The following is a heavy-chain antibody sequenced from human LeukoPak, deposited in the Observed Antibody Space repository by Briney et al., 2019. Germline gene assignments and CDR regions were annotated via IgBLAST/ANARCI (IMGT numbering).Heavy chain of an antibody. V-gene: IGHV1-69*13. CDR2: IIPIFGTA. J-gene: IGHJ3*02. Sequence: SVKVSCKASGGTFSSYAISWVRQAPGQGLEWMGGIIPIFGTANYAQKFQGRVTITADESTSTAYMELSSLRSEDTAVYYCARRRIVGSTDDAFDIWGQGTMVTLSS. CDR1: GGTFSSYA. D-gene: IGHD1-26*01. CDR3: ARRRIVGSTDDAFDI.